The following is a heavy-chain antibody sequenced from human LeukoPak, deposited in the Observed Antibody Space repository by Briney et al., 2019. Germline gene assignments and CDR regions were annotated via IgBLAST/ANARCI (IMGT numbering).Heavy chain of an antibody. CDR3: ARGTGTTNLYYYYMDV. J-gene: IGHJ6*03. V-gene: IGHV1-69*05. CDR1: GGTFSSYA. CDR2: IIPIFGTA. D-gene: IGHD1-7*01. Sequence: SVKVSCKASGGTFSSYAISWVRQAPGQGLEWMGGIIPIFGTANYAQKFQGRVTITTDESTSTAYMELSNLRSEDTAVYYCARGTGTTNLYYYYMDVWGKGTTVTVSS.